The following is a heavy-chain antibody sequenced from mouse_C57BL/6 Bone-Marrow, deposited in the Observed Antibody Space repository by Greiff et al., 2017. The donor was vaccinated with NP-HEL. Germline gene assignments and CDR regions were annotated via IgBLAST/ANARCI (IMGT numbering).Heavy chain of an antibody. V-gene: IGHV5-6*01. CDR1: GFTFSSYG. Sequence: EVKLVESGGDLVKPGGSLKLSCAASGFTFSSYGMSWVRQTPDKRLEWVATISSGGRYTYYPDSVKGRFTISRDNAKNTLYQQMSSLKSEDTAMYYCARLPPYYYGSRGYWGQGTTLTVSS. D-gene: IGHD1-1*01. CDR2: ISSGGRYT. J-gene: IGHJ2*01. CDR3: ARLPPYYYGSRGY.